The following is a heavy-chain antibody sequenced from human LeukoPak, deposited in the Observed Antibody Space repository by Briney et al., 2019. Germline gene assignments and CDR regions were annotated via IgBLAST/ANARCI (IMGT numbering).Heavy chain of an antibody. CDR1: GFTFTSYW. Sequence: PGGSLRLSCAASGFTFTSYWMSWVRQAPGKGLEWVANINQDGNKIYYVDSVKGRFTISRDNAKNSLYLQMNSLRAADTAVYYCASLYYYAFDFWGQGTMVTVSS. CDR2: INQDGNKI. V-gene: IGHV3-7*01. CDR3: ASLYYYAFDF. D-gene: IGHD3-10*01. J-gene: IGHJ3*01.